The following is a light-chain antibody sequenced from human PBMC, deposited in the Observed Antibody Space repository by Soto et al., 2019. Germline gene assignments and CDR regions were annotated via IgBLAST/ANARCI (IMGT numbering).Light chain of an antibody. CDR2: GAS. V-gene: IGKV1-12*01. Sequence: DIRMTQSPSYVSASVGDRVTITCRASQGITTWLVWYQQKPGKAPQLLIHGASTLQSGVPSRFSGSGSGTEFTLTITSLQPEDFATYYCQQANSFPPTFGPGTKLEIK. CDR3: QQANSFPPT. CDR1: QGITTW. J-gene: IGKJ2*01.